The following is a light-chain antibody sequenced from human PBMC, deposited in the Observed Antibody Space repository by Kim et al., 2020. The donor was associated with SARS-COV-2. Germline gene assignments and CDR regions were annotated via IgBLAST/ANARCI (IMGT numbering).Light chain of an antibody. J-gene: IGKJ4*01. V-gene: IGKV3-11*01. Sequence: SLSPAERATLSCRASQSVGSYLAWYQHRPGQAPRLLIYDASNRATDIPTKFSGSGSGTDFTLTIRNVEPEDFAVYYCQHRGNWLTFGGGTKVDIK. CDR3: QHRGNWLT. CDR2: DAS. CDR1: QSVGSY.